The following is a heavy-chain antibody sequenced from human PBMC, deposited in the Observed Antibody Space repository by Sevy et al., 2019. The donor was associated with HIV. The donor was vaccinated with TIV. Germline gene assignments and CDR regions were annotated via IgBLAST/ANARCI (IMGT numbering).Heavy chain of an antibody. V-gene: IGHV1-18*01. CDR3: ARDRPYSGSYRNWFDP. D-gene: IGHD1-26*01. CDR2: ISAYNGNT. CDR1: GYTFTSYG. Sequence: ASVKVSCKASGYTFTSYGISWVRQAPGQGLEWMGWISAYNGNTNYAQKFQGRVTMTTDTSTSTAYMELRSLRSDDTAVYYCARDRPYSGSYRNWFDPWGQGTLVTVSS. J-gene: IGHJ5*02.